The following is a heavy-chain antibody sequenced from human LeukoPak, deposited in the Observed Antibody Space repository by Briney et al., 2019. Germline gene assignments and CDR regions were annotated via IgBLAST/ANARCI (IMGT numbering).Heavy chain of an antibody. D-gene: IGHD2-21*01. CDR2: ISGSGGST. V-gene: IGHV3-23*01. J-gene: IGHJ4*02. Sequence: PGGSLRLSCAVSGITLSNYGMSWVRQAPGKGLEWVAGISGSGGSTNYADSVKGRFTISRDNPTNTLFLQMNSLRAEDTAVYFCAKRGVVIRVILVGFHREAFYFDSWGQGALVTASS. CDR1: GITLSNYG. CDR3: AKRGVVIRVILVGFHREAFYFDS.